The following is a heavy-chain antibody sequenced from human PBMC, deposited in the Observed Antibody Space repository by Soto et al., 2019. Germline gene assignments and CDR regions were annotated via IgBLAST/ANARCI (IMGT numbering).Heavy chain of an antibody. V-gene: IGHV2-70*01. CDR2: IDWDDDK. Sequence: SGPTLVNPTQTLTLTCTLSGFSLSTSGMCVSWIRQPPGKALEWLALIDWDDDKYYSTSLKTRLTISKDTSKNQVVLTMTNMDPVDTATYYCARIRRGYSYGSSYYYYGMDVWGQGTTVTVSS. D-gene: IGHD5-18*01. J-gene: IGHJ6*02. CDR3: ARIRRGYSYGSSYYYYGMDV. CDR1: GFSLSTSGMC.